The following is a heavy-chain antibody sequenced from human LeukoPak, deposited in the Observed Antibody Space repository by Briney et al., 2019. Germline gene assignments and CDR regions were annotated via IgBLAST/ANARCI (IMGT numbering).Heavy chain of an antibody. Sequence: GGSLRLSCAASGFTVSSNYMSWVRQAPGKGLEWVSIIYSGGSTFYAESVRGRFTISRDTFRNTLYLQMNSLRLEDTAVYYCAKDLMRDRWFGESWGQGTLVTVSS. V-gene: IGHV3-53*05. CDR2: IYSGGST. CDR3: AKDLMRDRWFGES. CDR1: GFTVSSNY. D-gene: IGHD3-10*01. J-gene: IGHJ5*02.